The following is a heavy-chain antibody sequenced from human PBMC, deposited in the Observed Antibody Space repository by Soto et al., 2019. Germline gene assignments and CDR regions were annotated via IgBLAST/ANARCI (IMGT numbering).Heavy chain of an antibody. J-gene: IGHJ6*02. CDR3: ARDNIVVVPAATYYGMDV. Sequence: GASVKVSCKASGGTFSSYAISWVRQAPGQGLEWMGGIIPIFGTANYAQKFQGRVTITADKSTSTAYMELSSLRSEDTAVYYCARDNIVVVPAATYYGMDVWGQGTTVTVSS. V-gene: IGHV1-69*06. CDR1: GGTFSSYA. CDR2: IIPIFGTA. D-gene: IGHD2-2*01.